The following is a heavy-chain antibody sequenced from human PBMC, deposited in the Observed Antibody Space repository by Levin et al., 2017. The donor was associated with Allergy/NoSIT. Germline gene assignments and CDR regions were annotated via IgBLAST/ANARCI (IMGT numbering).Heavy chain of an antibody. CDR2: ISGSGGST. CDR1: GITFSSYA. J-gene: IGHJ4*02. Sequence: GGSLRLSCAASGITFSSYAINWVRQAPGKGLEWVSGISGSGGSTYYADSVKGRFTISRDNSKNTLYLQMNSLRAEDTAVYFCAKGRITAAGRLSVITFGGVIGGIDYWGQGTPVTVSS. CDR3: AKGRITAAGRLSVITFGGVIGGIDY. V-gene: IGHV3-23*01. D-gene: IGHD3-16*02.